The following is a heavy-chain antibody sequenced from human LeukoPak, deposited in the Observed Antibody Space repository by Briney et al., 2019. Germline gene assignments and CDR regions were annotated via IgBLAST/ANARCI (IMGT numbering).Heavy chain of an antibody. D-gene: IGHD1-14*01. CDR3: ARVLGKHYYFDY. Sequence: WIRQPPGKGLEWIGSIYYSGSTYYNPSLKSRVTISVDTSKNQFSLKLSSVTAADTAVYYCARVLGKHYYFDYWGQGTLVTVSS. V-gene: IGHV4-39*01. CDR2: IYYSGST. J-gene: IGHJ4*02.